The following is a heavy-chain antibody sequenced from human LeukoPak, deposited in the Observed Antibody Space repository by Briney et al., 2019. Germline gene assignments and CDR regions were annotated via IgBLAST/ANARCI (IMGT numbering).Heavy chain of an antibody. CDR3: ARLVGATTMIDY. Sequence: PGGSLRLSCAASGFTLSNYAMSWVRQAPGKGLEWVSSTTGSGGSTYYADSVKGRFTISRDNSKNTMYVQMNSLRGEDTAVYYCARLVGATTMIDYWGQGTLVTVSS. J-gene: IGHJ4*02. CDR2: TTGSGGST. CDR1: GFTLSNYA. D-gene: IGHD1-26*01. V-gene: IGHV3-23*01.